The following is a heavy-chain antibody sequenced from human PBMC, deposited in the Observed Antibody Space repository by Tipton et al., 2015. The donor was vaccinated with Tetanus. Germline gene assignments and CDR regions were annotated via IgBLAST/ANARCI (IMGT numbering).Heavy chain of an antibody. D-gene: IGHD2-21*02. J-gene: IGHJ4*01. CDR1: GGSITNGGYY. CDR3: ETVGLVTASVKY. V-gene: IGHV4-31*03. CDR2: ISYTGTT. Sequence: TLSLTCTVSGGSITNGGYYWSWIRQHPGKGLDWIGYISYTGTTHYNPSLKSRVTISLDRSKNQFSLKLTSVTAADTAVYYCETVGLVTASVKYWGQGTLVTVSS.